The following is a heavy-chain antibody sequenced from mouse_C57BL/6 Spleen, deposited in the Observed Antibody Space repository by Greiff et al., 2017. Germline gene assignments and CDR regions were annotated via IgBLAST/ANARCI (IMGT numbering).Heavy chain of an antibody. Sequence: VQLQQSGAELVKPGASVKISCKASGYAFSSSWMNWVKQRPGKGLEWIGQIYPGDGDTNYNGKFKGKATLTADKSSSTAYMQLSSLTSEDSAVYFCAYYYGSSYGYYAMDYWGQGTSGTVSS. J-gene: IGHJ4*01. CDR1: GYAFSSSW. CDR3: AYYYGSSYGYYAMDY. D-gene: IGHD1-1*01. V-gene: IGHV1-80*01. CDR2: IYPGDGDT.